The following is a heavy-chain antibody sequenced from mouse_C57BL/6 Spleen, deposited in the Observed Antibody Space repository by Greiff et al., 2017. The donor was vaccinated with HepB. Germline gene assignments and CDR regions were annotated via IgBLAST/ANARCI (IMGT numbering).Heavy chain of an antibody. J-gene: IGHJ2*01. V-gene: IGHV5-17*01. CDR3: ARPYGSSLDY. CDR1: GFTFSDYG. CDR2: ISSGSSTI. D-gene: IGHD1-1*01. Sequence: VQLKESGGGLVKPGGSLKLSCAASGFTFSDYGMHWVRQAPEKGLEWVAYISSGSSTIYYADTVKGRFTISRDNAKNTLFLQMTSLRSEDTAMYYCARPYGSSLDYWGQGTTLTVSS.